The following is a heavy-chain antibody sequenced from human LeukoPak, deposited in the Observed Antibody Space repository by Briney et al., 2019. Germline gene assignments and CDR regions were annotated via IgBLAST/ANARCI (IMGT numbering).Heavy chain of an antibody. J-gene: IGHJ4*02. CDR3: ARHFHSPWFGF. CDR2: IYPGGSNG. CDR1: GFDFTAYG. Sequence: GESLRISCKCSGFDFTAYGIAWVRQMPGKGLEWMGNIYPGGSNGRYSPSFQGQVTMSADKSITTVYVQWSSLKASDTAMYYCARHFHSPWFGFWGQGSLVTVSS. V-gene: IGHV5-51*01. D-gene: IGHD5-18*01.